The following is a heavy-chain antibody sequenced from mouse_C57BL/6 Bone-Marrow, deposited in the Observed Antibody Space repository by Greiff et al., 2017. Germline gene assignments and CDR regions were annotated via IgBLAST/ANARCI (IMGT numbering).Heavy chain of an antibody. CDR3: ARRAYYDYDEAMDY. CDR2: ISSGGSYT. CDR1: GFTFSSYG. D-gene: IGHD2-4*01. V-gene: IGHV5-6*01. J-gene: IGHJ4*01. Sequence: EVQLVESGGDLVKPGGSLKLSCAASGFTFSSYGMSWVRQTPDKRLEWVATISSGGSYTYYPDSVKGRFTISRDNAKNTLYLQMSSLQSEDTAMYYCARRAYYDYDEAMDYWGQGTSVTVSS.